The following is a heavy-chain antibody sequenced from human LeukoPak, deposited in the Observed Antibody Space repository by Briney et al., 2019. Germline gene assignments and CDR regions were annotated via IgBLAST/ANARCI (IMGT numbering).Heavy chain of an antibody. Sequence: PGGSLRLSCAASGFTFDDYAMHWVRQAPGKGLEWVSGISWNSGSIGYADSVKGRFTISRDNAKNSLYLQMNSLRAEDTALYYCAAIRPGGFGPNWGQGTLVTVSS. CDR1: GFTFDDYA. CDR2: ISWNSGSI. J-gene: IGHJ4*02. V-gene: IGHV3-9*01. D-gene: IGHD3-16*01. CDR3: AAIRPGGFGPN.